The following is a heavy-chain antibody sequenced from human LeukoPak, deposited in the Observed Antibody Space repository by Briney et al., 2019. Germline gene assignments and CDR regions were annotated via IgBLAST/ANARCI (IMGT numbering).Heavy chain of an antibody. V-gene: IGHV1-46*01. Sequence: GASVKVSCKASGYTFTSYYMHWVRQAPGQGFEWMGIINPSGGSTSYAQKFQGRVTMTRDTSTSTVYMELSSLRSEDTAVYYCARARNSYAFDYWGQGTLVTVSS. CDR3: ARARNSYAFDY. D-gene: IGHD5-18*01. J-gene: IGHJ4*02. CDR1: GYTFTSYY. CDR2: INPSGGST.